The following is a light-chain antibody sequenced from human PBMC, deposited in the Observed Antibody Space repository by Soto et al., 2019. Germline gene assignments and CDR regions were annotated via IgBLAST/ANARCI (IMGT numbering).Light chain of an antibody. CDR1: QGISNY. CDR3: QKYNSAPLFT. V-gene: IGKV1-27*01. CDR2: AAS. J-gene: IGKJ3*01. Sequence: DIQMTQSPSSLSASVGDRVTITCRVSQGISNYLAWYQQKPGKVPKLLIYAASTLQSGVPSRFSGSGSGTDFTLTISSLQPEDVATYYCQKYNSAPLFTFGPGTKVDIK.